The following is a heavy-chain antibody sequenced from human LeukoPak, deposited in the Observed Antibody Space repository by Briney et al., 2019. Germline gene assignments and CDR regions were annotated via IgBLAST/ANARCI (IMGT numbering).Heavy chain of an antibody. Sequence: GESLKISCKGSGYSFTNYWIGWVRQMPGKGLEWMGIIYPGDSDTRYSPSFQGQATISADKSIRTAYLQWSSLKASDTAMYYCATLNTTGLDAFDIWGQGTLVTVSS. V-gene: IGHV5-51*01. D-gene: IGHD1-1*01. CDR2: IYPGDSDT. J-gene: IGHJ3*02. CDR3: ATLNTTGLDAFDI. CDR1: GYSFTNYW.